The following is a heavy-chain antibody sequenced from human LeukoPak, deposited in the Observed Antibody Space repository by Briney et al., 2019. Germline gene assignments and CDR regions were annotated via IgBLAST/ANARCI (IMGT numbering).Heavy chain of an antibody. D-gene: IGHD3-10*01. CDR2: FDPEDGET. V-gene: IGHV1-24*01. Sequence: ASVKVSCKVSGYTLTELSMHWERQAPGKGLGWMGGFDPEDGETIYAQKFQGRVTMTEDTSTDTAYMELSSLRSEDTAVYYCATVASHYYGSGANWFDPWGQGTLVTVSS. CDR1: GYTLTELS. CDR3: ATVASHYYGSGANWFDP. J-gene: IGHJ5*02.